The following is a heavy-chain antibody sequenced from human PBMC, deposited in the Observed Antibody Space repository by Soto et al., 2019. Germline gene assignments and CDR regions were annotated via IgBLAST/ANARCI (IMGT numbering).Heavy chain of an antibody. D-gene: IGHD3-3*01. CDR1: GFTFSSYA. CDR3: AKEGAGYDFWSGYTPNWFDP. J-gene: IGHJ5*02. V-gene: IGHV3-23*01. CDR2: ISGSGGST. Sequence: PGGSLRLSCGASGFTFSSYAMSWVRQAPGKGLEWVSAISGSGGSTYYADSVKGRFTISRDNSKNTLYLQMNSLRAEDTAVYYCAKEGAGYDFWSGYTPNWFDPWGQGTLVTVSS.